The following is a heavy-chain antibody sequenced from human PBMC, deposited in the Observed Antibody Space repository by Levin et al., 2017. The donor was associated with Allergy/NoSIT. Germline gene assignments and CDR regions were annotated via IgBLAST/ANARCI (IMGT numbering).Heavy chain of an antibody. D-gene: IGHD5-12*01. CDR2: IYYSGST. J-gene: IGHJ4*02. Sequence: SQTLSLTCTVSGGSISSYYWSWIRQPPGKGLEWIGYIYYSGSTNYNPSLKSRVTISVDTSKNQFSLKLSSVTAADTAVYYCARRSGYEQGFDYWGQGTLVTVSS. CDR3: ARRSGYEQGFDY. CDR1: GGSISSYY. V-gene: IGHV4-59*01.